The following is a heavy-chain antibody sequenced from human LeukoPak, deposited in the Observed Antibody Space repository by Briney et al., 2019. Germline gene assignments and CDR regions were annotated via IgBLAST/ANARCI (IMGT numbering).Heavy chain of an antibody. CDR2: IYYSGST. Sequence: SETLSLTCTVSGGSISSSSYYWGWIRQPPGKGLEWIGSIYYSGSTYYNPSLKSRVTISVDTSKNQFSLKLSSVTAADTAVYYCARVLPGYYYYYYMDVWGKGTTVTVSS. J-gene: IGHJ6*03. CDR3: ARVLPGYYYYYYMDV. V-gene: IGHV4-39*07. CDR1: GGSISSSSYY. D-gene: IGHD2-15*01.